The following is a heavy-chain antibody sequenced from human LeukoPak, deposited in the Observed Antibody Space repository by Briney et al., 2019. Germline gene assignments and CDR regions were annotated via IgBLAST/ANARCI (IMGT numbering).Heavy chain of an antibody. CDR1: GFTFSNAW. D-gene: IGHD4-17*01. CDR2: IRSNSDGGTI. Sequence: GGSLRLSCATSGFTFSNAWMNWVRQAPGKGLEWVGRIRSNSDGGTIDYAAPVKGRFTISRDDSRNTLYLQMDSLKTEDTAVYYCTSDTTHDYGDYIGAFDIWGQGTMVTVSS. J-gene: IGHJ3*02. V-gene: IGHV3-15*07. CDR3: TSDTTHDYGDYIGAFDI.